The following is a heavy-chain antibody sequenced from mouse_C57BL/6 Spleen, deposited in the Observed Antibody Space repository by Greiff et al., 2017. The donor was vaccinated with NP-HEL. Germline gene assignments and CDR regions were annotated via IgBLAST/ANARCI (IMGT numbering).Heavy chain of an antibody. CDR2: IYPGSGNT. CDR3: ARESDGYGDMDD. D-gene: IGHD2-2*01. CDR1: GYTFTDYY. J-gene: IGHJ4*01. Sequence: QVQLQQSGAELVRPGASVKLSCKASGYTFTDYYITWVKQRPGQGLEWIATIYPGSGNTYYIEKFKGKATLTAEKSSSTAYMQLSSLTSEDSAVYFCARESDGYGDMDDWGQGTSVTVSS. V-gene: IGHV1-76*01.